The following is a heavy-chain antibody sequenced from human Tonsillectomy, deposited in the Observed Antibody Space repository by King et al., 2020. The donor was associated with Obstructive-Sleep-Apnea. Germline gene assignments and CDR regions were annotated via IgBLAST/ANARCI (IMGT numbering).Heavy chain of an antibody. Sequence: VQLVESGGGLVQPGGSLRLSCAASGFTVSSNYMSWVRQAPGKGLEGGSVIYIGGSTYYADSVKGRFTISRDNSKNTLYLQMNSLRAEDTAVYYCARDHSYSSSWNAFDIWGQGTMVTVSS. V-gene: IGHV3-66*01. CDR2: IYIGGST. J-gene: IGHJ3*02. CDR3: ARDHSYSSSWNAFDI. CDR1: GFTVSSNY. D-gene: IGHD6-13*01.